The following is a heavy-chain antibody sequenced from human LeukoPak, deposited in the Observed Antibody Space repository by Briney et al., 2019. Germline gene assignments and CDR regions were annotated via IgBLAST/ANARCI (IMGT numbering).Heavy chain of an antibody. V-gene: IGHV3-66*01. D-gene: IGHD3-22*01. CDR2: IYSGGST. CDR3: ARDRGDSSGYYMEGFFLDAFDI. Sequence: PGGSLRLSCAASGFTVSSNYMSWVRQAPGKGLEWVSVIYSGGSTYYADSVKGRFTISRDNSKNTLYLQMNSLRAEDTAVYYCARDRGDSSGYYMEGFFLDAFDIWGQGTMVTVSS. CDR1: GFTVSSNY. J-gene: IGHJ3*02.